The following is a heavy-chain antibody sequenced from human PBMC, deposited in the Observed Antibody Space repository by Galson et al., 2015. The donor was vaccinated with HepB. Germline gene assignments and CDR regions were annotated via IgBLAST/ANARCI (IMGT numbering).Heavy chain of an antibody. V-gene: IGHV3-23*01. CDR1: GFTFSSYA. CDR3: AKGVAGRGYCSGDTCLFDY. CDR2: ISGRGGST. Sequence: SLRLSCAASGFTFSSYAMSWVRQAPGKGLEWVSIISGRGGSTYYADSVKGRFTISRDNSKNTLYVQMNSLRVEDTAVYYCAKGVAGRGYCSGDTCLFDYWGQGNLVTVSS. J-gene: IGHJ4*02. D-gene: IGHD2-15*01.